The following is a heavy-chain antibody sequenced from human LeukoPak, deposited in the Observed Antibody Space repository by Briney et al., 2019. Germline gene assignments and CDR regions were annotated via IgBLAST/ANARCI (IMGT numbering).Heavy chain of an antibody. CDR2: ISGTTDAV. V-gene: IGHV3-21*01. CDR3: ARVGSAAPVTSSGHTIDY. Sequence: PGGSLRLSCVASGITFSSYGLNWVRQTPGRGLEWVSSISGTTDAVYYADSVKGRFTISRDNAKNSLYLQMNSLRVEDTAVYYCARVGSAAPVTSSGHTIDYWGQGTLVIVSS. D-gene: IGHD3-22*01. J-gene: IGHJ4*02. CDR1: GITFSSYG.